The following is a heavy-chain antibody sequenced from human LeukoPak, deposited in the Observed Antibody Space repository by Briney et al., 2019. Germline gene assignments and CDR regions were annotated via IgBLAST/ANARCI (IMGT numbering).Heavy chain of an antibody. CDR2: ISGSGGST. D-gene: IGHD1-1*01. CDR3: ARAGTTVYDAFDI. Sequence: GGSLRLSCAASGFTFSSYAMSWVRQAPGKGLEWVSAISGSGGSTYYADSVKGRFTISSDNSKNTLYLQMGSLRAEDMAVYYCARAGTTVYDAFDIWGQGTMVTVSS. V-gene: IGHV3-23*01. CDR1: GFTFSSYA. J-gene: IGHJ3*02.